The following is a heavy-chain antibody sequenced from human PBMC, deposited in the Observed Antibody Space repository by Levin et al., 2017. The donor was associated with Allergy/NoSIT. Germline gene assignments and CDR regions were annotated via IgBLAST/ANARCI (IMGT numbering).Heavy chain of an antibody. CDR1: GFFNDFY. CDR2: ISGSGSDI. CDR3: ASGLQIRQPDY. Sequence: GESLKISCAASGFFNDFYMSWIRQAPGKGLEWISYISGSGSDIRYADSVRGRFTISRDNAKNSLYLQMNSLRAEDTAMYYCASGLQIRQPDYWGQGTLVTVSS. D-gene: IGHD4-11*01. V-gene: IGHV3-11*01. J-gene: IGHJ4*02.